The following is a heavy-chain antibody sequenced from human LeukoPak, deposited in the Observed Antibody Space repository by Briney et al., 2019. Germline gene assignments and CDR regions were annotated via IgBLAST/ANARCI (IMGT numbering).Heavy chain of an antibody. V-gene: IGHV4-31*03. CDR1: GGSISSGGYY. Sequence: PSETLSLTCTVSGGSISSGGYYWSWIRQHPGKGLEWIGYIHYSGSTYYNPSLKSRVTISVDTSKNQFSLKLSSVTAADTAVYYCARGGSRVFGGSGWFDPWGQGTLVTVSS. CDR3: ARGGSRVFGGSGWFDP. J-gene: IGHJ5*02. D-gene: IGHD2-15*01. CDR2: IHYSGST.